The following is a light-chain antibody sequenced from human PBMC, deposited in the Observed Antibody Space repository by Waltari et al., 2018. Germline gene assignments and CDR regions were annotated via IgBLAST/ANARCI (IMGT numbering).Light chain of an antibody. Sequence: QSKLTQPPSASGTPGQKVTISCSGRYSNVGNNVVNWYQPFPGTAPKLLIYRSDQRPSGVPDRFSGSKSGTSASLAIIGLRSDDEADYYCASWDDSLNGRWVFGGGTKLTVL. J-gene: IGLJ2*01. CDR2: RSD. CDR1: YSNVGNNV. CDR3: ASWDDSLNGRWV. V-gene: IGLV1-44*01.